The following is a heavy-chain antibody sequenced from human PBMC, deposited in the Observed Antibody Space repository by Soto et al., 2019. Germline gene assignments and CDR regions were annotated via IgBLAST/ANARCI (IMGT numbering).Heavy chain of an antibody. D-gene: IGHD2-2*01. CDR1: GFTFSSYW. V-gene: IGHV3-7*01. CDR3: ARGKDIVVVPAAPFDY. J-gene: IGHJ4*02. CDR2: ISQDGSEK. Sequence: EVQLVESGGGLVQPGGSLRLSCAASGFTFSSYWMSWVRQAPGKGLEWVANISQDGSEKYYVDSVKGRFTISRDNAKNSLYLHMNSLRAEDTAVYYCARGKDIVVVPAAPFDYWGQGTLVTVSS.